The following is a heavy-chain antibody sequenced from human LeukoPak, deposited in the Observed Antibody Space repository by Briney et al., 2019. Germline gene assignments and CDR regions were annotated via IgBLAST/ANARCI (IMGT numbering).Heavy chain of an antibody. CDR2: IYYSGST. J-gene: IGHJ5*02. V-gene: IGHV4-59*01. CDR1: GGSISSYY. Sequence: SETLSLTCTVSGGSISSYYWSWIRQPPGKGLEWIGYIYYSGSTNYNPSLKSRVTISVDTSKNQFSLKLSSVTAADTAVYFCARGGYYGSGNDFRFDPWGQGTLVTVSS. D-gene: IGHD3-10*01. CDR3: ARGGYYGSGNDFRFDP.